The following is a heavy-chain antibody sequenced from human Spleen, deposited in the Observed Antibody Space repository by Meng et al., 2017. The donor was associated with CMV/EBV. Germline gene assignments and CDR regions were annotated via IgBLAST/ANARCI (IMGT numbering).Heavy chain of an antibody. CDR1: GGTFSSYA. V-gene: IGHV1-69*05. D-gene: IGHD2-2*02. Sequence: SVKVSCKASGGTFSSYAISWVRQAPGQGLEWMGGIIPFFGTPNYAQKFQGRVTITTDESTSTASMELSSLSSEDTAVYYCAKDLCNSSRCYKDYYYGMDVWGQGTRVTVSS. J-gene: IGHJ6*02. CDR3: AKDLCNSSRCYKDYYYGMDV. CDR2: IIPFFGTP.